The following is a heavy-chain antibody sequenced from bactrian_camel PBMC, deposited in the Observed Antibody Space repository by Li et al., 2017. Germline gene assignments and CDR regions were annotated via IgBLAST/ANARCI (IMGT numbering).Heavy chain of an antibody. CDR3: AARGPYCYTKLSVRDFTY. J-gene: IGHJ6*01. D-gene: IGHD2*01. V-gene: IGHV3S31*01. Sequence: VQLVESGGGLVQPGGSLRLSCSVSGFTITDYAMTWIRQSTGKGLEWVSSLTTEGDITYYADSPKGRATISRDDAKNTLYLQMNSLKPEDTAMYYCAARGPYCYTKLSVRDFTYWGQGTQVTVS. CDR2: LTTEGDIT. CDR1: GFTITDYA.